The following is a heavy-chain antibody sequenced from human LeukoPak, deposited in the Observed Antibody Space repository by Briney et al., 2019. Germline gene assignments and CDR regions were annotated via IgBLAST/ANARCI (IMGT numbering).Heavy chain of an antibody. D-gene: IGHD3-10*01. V-gene: IGHV3-30*18. CDR2: ISHEESNK. CDR3: AKWLGGWFLSSMYYFDY. CDR1: GFMFSSYG. J-gene: IGHJ4*02. Sequence: PGGSLRLSCAASGFMFSSYGMHWVRQAPGKGLEWVAVISHEESNKFYADSVRGRFTISRDNAKNTLYLQMNSLRAEDTAVYYCAKWLGGWFLSSMYYFDYWGQGTLVTVSS.